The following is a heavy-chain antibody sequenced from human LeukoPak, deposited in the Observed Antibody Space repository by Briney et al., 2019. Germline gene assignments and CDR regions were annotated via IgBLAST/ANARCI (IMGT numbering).Heavy chain of an antibody. Sequence: SGTRALPGPVSGGSIISYYWSGIRQPPGKGREGIGYIYYSGSTNYTPSLQSRVPISVDTSKNQFSLKLSSVTAADTAVYYCARGEGYCSGGSCYSRPSWFDYWGQGTLVTVSS. D-gene: IGHD2-15*01. J-gene: IGHJ4*02. CDR2: IYYSGST. CDR3: ARGEGYCSGGSCYSRPSWFDY. CDR1: GGSIISYY. V-gene: IGHV4-59*01.